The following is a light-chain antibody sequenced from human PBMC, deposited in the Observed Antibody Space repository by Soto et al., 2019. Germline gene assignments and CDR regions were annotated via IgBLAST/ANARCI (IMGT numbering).Light chain of an antibody. V-gene: IGLV2-14*01. CDR1: RSDIGRYKY. CDR2: EVS. J-gene: IGLJ3*02. Sequence: QSALTQPASVSGSPGQSITISCSGTRSDIGRYKYVSWYQQHPGKAPKLMIYEVSYRPSGVSNRFSGSKSGNTASLTISGLQDEDEADYYCSSYATNRVVFGGGTKVTVL. CDR3: SSYATNRVV.